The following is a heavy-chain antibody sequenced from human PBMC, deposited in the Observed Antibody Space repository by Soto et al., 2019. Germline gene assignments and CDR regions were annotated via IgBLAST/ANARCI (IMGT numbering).Heavy chain of an antibody. V-gene: IGHV1-18*04. CDR1: GYTFTSYG. CDR2: ISAYNGNT. Sequence: ASVKVSCKASGYTFTSYGISWVRQAPGQGLEWMGWISAYNGNTNYAQKLQGRVTMTTDTSTSTAYMELRSLRSDDTAVYYCARDLFDYGDLYYYYGMDVWGQGTTVTVSS. D-gene: IGHD4-17*01. J-gene: IGHJ6*02. CDR3: ARDLFDYGDLYYYYGMDV.